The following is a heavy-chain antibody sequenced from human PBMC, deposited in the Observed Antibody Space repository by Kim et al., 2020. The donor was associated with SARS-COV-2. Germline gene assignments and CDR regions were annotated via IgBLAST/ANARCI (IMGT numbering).Heavy chain of an antibody. CDR1: GGSVSSGSYY. J-gene: IGHJ6*01. Sequence: SETLSLTCTVSGGSVSSGSYYWSWIRQPPGKGLEWIGNIYYSGSTNYNPSLKRRVTISVDTSKNQYSLKLSSVTAADTAVYYCARGNIGSSSWSYDYYY. CDR2: IYYSGST. V-gene: IGHV4-61*01. CDR3: ARGNIGSSSWSYDYYY. D-gene: IGHD6-13*01.